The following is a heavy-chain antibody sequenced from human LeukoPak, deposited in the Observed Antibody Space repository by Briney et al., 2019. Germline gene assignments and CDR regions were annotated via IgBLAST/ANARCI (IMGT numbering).Heavy chain of an antibody. J-gene: IGHJ5*02. D-gene: IGHD3-10*01. V-gene: IGHV4-34*01. CDR1: GGSFSGYY. Sequence: SETLSLTCAVYGGSFSGYYWSWIRQPPGKGLEWIGEINHSGSTNYNPSLKSRVTISVDTSKNQFTLKLSSVTAADTAVYYCARSWFGEYGTNGWFDPWGQGTLVTVSS. CDR2: INHSGST. CDR3: ARSWFGEYGTNGWFDP.